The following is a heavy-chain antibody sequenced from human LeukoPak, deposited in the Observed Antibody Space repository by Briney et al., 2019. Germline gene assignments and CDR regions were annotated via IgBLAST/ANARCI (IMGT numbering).Heavy chain of an antibody. D-gene: IGHD5-24*01. J-gene: IGHJ4*02. Sequence: GESLRISCKGSGYTFSSYWIAWVRQMPGKGLEWMGIIYPGDSDTRYSPSFQGQVTISADKSISTAYLQWSSLKASDTAMYYCARQDGDGLYFFDYWGQGTLVTVSS. CDR3: ARQDGDGLYFFDY. CDR1: GYTFSSYW. V-gene: IGHV5-51*01. CDR2: IYPGDSDT.